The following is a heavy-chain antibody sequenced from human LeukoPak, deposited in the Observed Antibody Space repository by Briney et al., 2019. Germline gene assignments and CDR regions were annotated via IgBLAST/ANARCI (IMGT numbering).Heavy chain of an antibody. CDR1: EFSVGSNY. D-gene: IGHD1-26*01. Sequence: GGSLRLSCAASEFSVGSNYMTWVRQAPGKGLEWVANIKQDGSEKYYVDSVKGRFTISRDNAKNSLYLQMNSLRAEDTAVYYCARETSGSGPFDYWGQGTLVTVSS. V-gene: IGHV3-7*01. CDR3: ARETSGSGPFDY. J-gene: IGHJ4*02. CDR2: IKQDGSEK.